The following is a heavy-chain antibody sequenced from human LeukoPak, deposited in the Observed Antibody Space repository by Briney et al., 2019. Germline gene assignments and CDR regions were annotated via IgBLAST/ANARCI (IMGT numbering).Heavy chain of an antibody. CDR1: GFTFSSYS. Sequence: GGSLRLSCAASGFTFSSYSMNWVRQAPGKGLEWVSSISSSSSYIYYADSVKGRFTISRDNAKNSLYLQMSSLRAEDTAVYYCARDHYDYVWGSYRSNWGQGTLVTVSS. CDR3: ARDHYDYVWGSYRSN. D-gene: IGHD3-16*02. V-gene: IGHV3-21*01. CDR2: ISSSSSYI. J-gene: IGHJ4*02.